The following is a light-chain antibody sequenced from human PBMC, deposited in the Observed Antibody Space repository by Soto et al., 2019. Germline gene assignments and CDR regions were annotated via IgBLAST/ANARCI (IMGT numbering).Light chain of an antibody. Sequence: QSALTQPPSVSGAPGQRVTISCTGSSSNIGTGYDVRWYRQLPGTAPKLLIYVNSNRPSGVPDRFSGSKSGTSASLAITGLQAEDEADYYCQSYDSSLSGYVFGTGTKVTVL. CDR1: SSNIGTGYD. J-gene: IGLJ1*01. V-gene: IGLV1-40*01. CDR3: QSYDSSLSGYV. CDR2: VNS.